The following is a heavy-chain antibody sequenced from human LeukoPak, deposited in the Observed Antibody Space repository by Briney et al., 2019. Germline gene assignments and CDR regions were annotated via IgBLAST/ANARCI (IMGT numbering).Heavy chain of an antibody. J-gene: IGHJ4*02. CDR2: IYTSGST. Sequence: SETLSLTCTVSGGSITSYYWSWMRQAAGKGLEWIGRIYTSGSTNYNPSLKSRVTMSVDTSKNQFSLKLSSVTAADTAVYYCARSGGSGTYYDGSFDHWGQGTLVTVSS. V-gene: IGHV4-4*07. CDR1: GGSITSYY. CDR3: ARSGGSGTYYDGSFDH. D-gene: IGHD1-26*01.